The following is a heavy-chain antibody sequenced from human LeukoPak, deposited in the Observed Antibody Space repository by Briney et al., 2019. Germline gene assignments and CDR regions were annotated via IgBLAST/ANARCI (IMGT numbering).Heavy chain of an antibody. Sequence: ASVKVSCKASGYTFTGYYMHWVRQAPGQGLEWMERINPNSGGTNYAQKFQGRVTMTRDTSISTAYMELSRLRSDDTAVYYCARERKYYYDSSGPLGDWGQGTLVTVSS. CDR3: ARERKYYYDSSGPLGD. D-gene: IGHD3-22*01. V-gene: IGHV1-2*06. CDR1: GYTFTGYY. CDR2: INPNSGGT. J-gene: IGHJ4*02.